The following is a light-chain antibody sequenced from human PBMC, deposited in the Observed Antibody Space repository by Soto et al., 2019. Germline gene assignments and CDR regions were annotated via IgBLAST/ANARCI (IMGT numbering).Light chain of an antibody. J-gene: IGKJ1*01. CDR2: GAS. Sequence: EVVLTQSPATLSVSAGGTVTLSCRASQSVRTNVAWYQQIPGQAPRLLVYGASTRATGVPARFTGSGSGIEFSLTISSLLSEDSAFYYCQQYGSSPWTFGQGTKVDIK. CDR1: QSVRTN. V-gene: IGKV3-15*01. CDR3: QQYGSSPWT.